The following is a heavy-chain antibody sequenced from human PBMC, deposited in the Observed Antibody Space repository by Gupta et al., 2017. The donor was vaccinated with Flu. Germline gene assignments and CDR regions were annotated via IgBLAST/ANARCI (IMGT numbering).Heavy chain of an antibody. Sequence: EVQLVESGGGLVKPGGSLRLSCAASGFTFSSYSMNWVRQAPGKGLEWVSSISSSSSYIYYADSVKGRFTISRDNAKNSLYLQMNSLRAEDTAVHYCARDAVLISQYFDLWGRGTLVTVSS. CDR1: GFTFSSYS. CDR2: ISSSSSYI. D-gene: IGHD3-3*02. J-gene: IGHJ2*01. CDR3: ARDAVLISQYFDL. V-gene: IGHV3-21*01.